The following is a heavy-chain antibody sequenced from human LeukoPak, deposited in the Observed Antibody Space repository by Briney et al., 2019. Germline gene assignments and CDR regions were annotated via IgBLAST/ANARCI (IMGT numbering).Heavy chain of an antibody. V-gene: IGHV5-51*01. Sequence: GESLKISCKGSGYSFTSYWIGWVRQMPGKGVEWMGIIYPGDSDTRYSPSFQGQVTISADQSISTAYLQWSSLKASDTAMYYCARLKEYSSSSGWFDPWGQGTLVTVSS. CDR2: IYPGDSDT. J-gene: IGHJ5*02. CDR3: ARLKEYSSSSGWFDP. D-gene: IGHD6-6*01. CDR1: GYSFTSYW.